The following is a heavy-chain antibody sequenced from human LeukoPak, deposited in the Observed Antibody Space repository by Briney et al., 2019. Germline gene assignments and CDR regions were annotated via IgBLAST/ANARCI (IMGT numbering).Heavy chain of an antibody. CDR1: GGSISSYY. CDR2: IYYSGST. CDR3: ARGHFDFWSGYPTLGY. Sequence: SETLSLTCTVSGGSISSYYWSWIRQPPGKGLEWIGYIYYSGSTNYNPSLKSRVTISVDTSKNQFSLKLSSVTAADTAVYYCARGHFDFWSGYPTLGYWGQGTLVTVSS. V-gene: IGHV4-59*01. J-gene: IGHJ4*02. D-gene: IGHD3-3*01.